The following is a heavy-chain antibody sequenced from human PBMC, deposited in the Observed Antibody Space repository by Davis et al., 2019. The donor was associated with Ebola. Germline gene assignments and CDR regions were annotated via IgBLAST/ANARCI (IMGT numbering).Heavy chain of an antibody. CDR3: ARDLYGDYDY. Sequence: GESLKISCEASGFTFSSYGMHWVRQAPGKGLEWVAVISYDGSNKYYADSVKGRFTISRDNSKNTLYLQMNSLRAEDTAVYYCARDLYGDYDYWGQGTLVTVSS. CDR1: GFTFSSYG. V-gene: IGHV3-30*03. J-gene: IGHJ4*02. CDR2: ISYDGSNK. D-gene: IGHD4-17*01.